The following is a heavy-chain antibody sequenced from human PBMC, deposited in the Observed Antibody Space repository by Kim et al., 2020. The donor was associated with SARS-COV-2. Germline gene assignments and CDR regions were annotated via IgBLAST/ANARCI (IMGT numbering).Heavy chain of an antibody. J-gene: IGHJ4*02. V-gene: IGHV3-74*01. D-gene: IGHD7-27*01. Sequence: GGSLRLSCAASGFTFSRSWMHWVRQAPGKGLEWVSRINSDGSSTSYADSVKGRFTISRDNAKNTLYLQMNSLRAEDTAVYYCARVGHLGADYWGAQLYYFDYWGQGTLVTVSS. CDR3: ARVGHLGADYWGAQLYYFDY. CDR2: INSDGSST. CDR1: GFTFSRSW.